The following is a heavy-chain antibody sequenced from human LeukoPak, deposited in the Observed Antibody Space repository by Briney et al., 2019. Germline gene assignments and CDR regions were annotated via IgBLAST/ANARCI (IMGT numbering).Heavy chain of an antibody. CDR3: ARSYNGRAFYLDV. J-gene: IGHJ6*03. Sequence: PSETLSLTCTVSGGSISSHYWSWIRQPPGKGLEWIGYIYYSGSTNYNPSLKSRVTISVDTSKNQFSPKMSSVTAADTPVYYCARSYNGRAFYLDVWGKGATVTVS. CDR2: IYYSGST. V-gene: IGHV4-59*11. D-gene: IGHD1-1*01. CDR1: GGSISSHY.